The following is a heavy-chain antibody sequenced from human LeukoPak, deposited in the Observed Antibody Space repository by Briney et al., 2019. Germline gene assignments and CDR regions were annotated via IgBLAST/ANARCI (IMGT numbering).Heavy chain of an antibody. CDR3: TTRATVGSPYYYYMDV. CDR2: IKSKTGGGTT. V-gene: IGHV3-15*01. J-gene: IGHJ6*03. D-gene: IGHD4-23*01. Sequence: GVSLRLSCAASGFTFSDVWMNWVRHTAGKGLEWVGRIKSKTGGGTTDYAAPVNGRFTISRDDSRNTLYLQMNSLKTEDTGVYYCTTRATVGSPYYYYMDVWGKGTTVIVSS. CDR1: GFTFSDVW.